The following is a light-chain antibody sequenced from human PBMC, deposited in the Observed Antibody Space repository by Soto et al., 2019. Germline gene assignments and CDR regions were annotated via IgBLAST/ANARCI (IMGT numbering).Light chain of an antibody. CDR1: ENIRSN. J-gene: IGKJ1*01. CDR2: GAS. CDR3: RQYSNWPPWT. Sequence: EVVMTQSPATLSVSPGERATLSCRASENIRSNLAWYQQKPGQAPRLLIYGASTRATGIPDRFSGSGSGTEFTLTISSLQSEDFSVYHCRQYSNWPPWTFGQGTKVEIK. V-gene: IGKV3-15*01.